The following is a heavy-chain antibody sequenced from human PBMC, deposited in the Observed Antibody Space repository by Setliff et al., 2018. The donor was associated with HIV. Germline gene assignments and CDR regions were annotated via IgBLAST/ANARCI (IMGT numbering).Heavy chain of an antibody. CDR2: ISAYNGDT. J-gene: IGHJ2*01. CDR3: ARGGYSSGHRWYFDL. V-gene: IGHV1-18*01. D-gene: IGHD6-19*01. CDR1: GYTLSLYG. Sequence: ASVKVSCKASGYTLSLYGINWVRQAPGQGLELMGWISAYNGDTSYGQNFQGRVTMTTDTSTSTAFMQLRSLRSDDTAVYYCARGGYSSGHRWYFDLWGRGTLVTVSS.